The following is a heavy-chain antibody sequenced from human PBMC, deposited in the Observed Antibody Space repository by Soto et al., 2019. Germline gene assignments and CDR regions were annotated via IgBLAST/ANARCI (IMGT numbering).Heavy chain of an antibody. D-gene: IGHD3-3*01. Sequence: EVQVVESGGGLVKPGGSLTLSCAASGFTFSSYSMNWVRQAPGKGLEWVSSISRTSNYIYYTDSVKGRFTISRDNAKNSIYLQMNSLRADDTATYYCASGVFGLVSPVIGGYWGQGTLVTVSS. CDR3: ASGVFGLVSPVIGGY. J-gene: IGHJ4*02. CDR1: GFTFSSYS. V-gene: IGHV3-21*01. CDR2: ISRTSNYI.